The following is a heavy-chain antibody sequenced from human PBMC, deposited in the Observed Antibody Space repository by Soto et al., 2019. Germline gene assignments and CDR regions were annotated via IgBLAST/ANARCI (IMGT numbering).Heavy chain of an antibody. D-gene: IGHD1-26*01. CDR3: ARPHEWGPADRTSAFDI. CDR1: GYSFTSYW. Sequence: GESLKISCKGSGYSFTSYWIGWVRQMPGKGLEWMGIIYPGDSDTRYSPSFQGQVTISADKSISTAYLQWSSLKASDTAMYYCARPHEWGPADRTSAFDIWGQGTMVTVSS. J-gene: IGHJ3*02. V-gene: IGHV5-51*01. CDR2: IYPGDSDT.